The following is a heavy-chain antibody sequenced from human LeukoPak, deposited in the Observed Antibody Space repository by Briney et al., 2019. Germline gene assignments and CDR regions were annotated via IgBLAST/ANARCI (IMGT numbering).Heavy chain of an antibody. CDR2: IYYRGST. Sequence: TPSQTLSLTCTVSGGSISSGGYYWSWIRQHPGKGLEWIGYIYYRGSTYYNPSLKSRVTISVDTSKNQFSLKLSSVTAADTAVYYCASTSSTSCYKCHYYYYYYMDVWGKGTTVTVSS. CDR3: ASTSSTSCYKCHYYYYYYMDV. CDR1: GGSISSGGYY. J-gene: IGHJ6*03. V-gene: IGHV4-31*03. D-gene: IGHD2-2*02.